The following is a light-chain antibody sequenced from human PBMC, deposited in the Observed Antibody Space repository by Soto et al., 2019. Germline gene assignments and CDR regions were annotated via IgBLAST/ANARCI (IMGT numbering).Light chain of an antibody. Sequence: EIVMTQSPATLSVSPGERATLSCRASQSISSNLAWYQQKPGQAPRLLMFRTSSRATGFPARFSGSGSGTEFNLTISSLQSEDFGVYYCMQALQPYTFGQGTKLEIK. V-gene: IGKV3-15*01. CDR2: RTS. J-gene: IGKJ2*01. CDR1: QSISSN. CDR3: MQALQPYT.